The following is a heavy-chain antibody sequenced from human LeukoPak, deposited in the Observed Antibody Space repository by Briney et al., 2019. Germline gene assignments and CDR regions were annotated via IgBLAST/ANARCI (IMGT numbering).Heavy chain of an antibody. J-gene: IGHJ4*02. CDR1: GFTFSSYA. CDR2: ISGSGGST. CDR3: AILWTTVTIEVLGH. V-gene: IGHV3-23*01. Sequence: GGSLRLSCAASGFTFSSYAMSWVRQAPGKGLEWVSAISGSGGSTYYADSVEGRFTISRDNSKNTLYLQMNSLRAEDTAVYYCAILWTTVTIEVLGHWGQGTLVTVSS. D-gene: IGHD4-17*01.